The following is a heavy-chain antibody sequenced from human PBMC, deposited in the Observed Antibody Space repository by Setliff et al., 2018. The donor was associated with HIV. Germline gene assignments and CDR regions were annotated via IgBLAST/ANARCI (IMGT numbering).Heavy chain of an antibody. Sequence: PSETLSLTCTVSGGSISTSYWNWIRQPPGKGLEWIAYIYISGTTNYNPSLKSRVTISLDTSRNQFSLKLGSVTAADTAVYYCARGGSRGSWYWDYWGQGTLVTVSS. D-gene: IGHD6-13*01. CDR1: GGSISTSY. J-gene: IGHJ4*02. CDR2: IYISGTT. V-gene: IGHV4-4*09. CDR3: ARGGSRGSWYWDY.